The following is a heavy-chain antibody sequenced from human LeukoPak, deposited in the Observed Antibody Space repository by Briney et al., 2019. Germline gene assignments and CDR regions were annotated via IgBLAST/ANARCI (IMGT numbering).Heavy chain of an antibody. D-gene: IGHD3-22*01. CDR3: ATGNYYDSRGYYTFGH. J-gene: IGHJ1*01. CDR2: INGDGSTT. Sequence: PGGSLRLSCAASGFTFSRYWMHWVRQAPGKGLVWVSRINGDGSTTSYADSVKVGFTISRDNAKNTLYLQMNSLRAEDTAVYYCATGNYYDSRGYYTFGHWGQGTLVTVSS. CDR1: GFTFSRYW. V-gene: IGHV3-74*01.